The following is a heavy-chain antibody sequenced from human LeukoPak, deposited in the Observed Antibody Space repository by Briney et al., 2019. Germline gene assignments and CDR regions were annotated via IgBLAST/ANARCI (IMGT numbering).Heavy chain of an antibody. CDR3: GRATCPSGWVDS. V-gene: IGHV1-2*02. J-gene: IGHJ4*02. Sequence: GASVKVSCKASGSTFTGYYIYWVRQAPGQGLEWMGWINPNYGDTDYAEKCQGRVTRARDTSISTAYMELSSLGSDDAALFYCGRATCPSGWVDSWGQGTLVTVSS. CDR1: GSTFTGYY. CDR2: INPNYGDT. D-gene: IGHD6-19*01.